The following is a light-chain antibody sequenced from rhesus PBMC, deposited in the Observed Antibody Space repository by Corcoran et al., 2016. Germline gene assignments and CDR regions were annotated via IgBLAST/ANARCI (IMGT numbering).Light chain of an antibody. CDR1: QSLLHSGGHTY. Sequence: DIVMTQTPLSLPVTPGEPASISCRSSQSLLHSGGHTYLYWYLQKPGQSPQLLIYEVSNRASRCPARVSGSGSGTDFTMKISRVEAEDVGVYYCMQGIQLPLTFGGGTKVELK. V-gene: IGKV2-90*01. CDR3: MQGIQLPLT. CDR2: EVS. J-gene: IGKJ4*01.